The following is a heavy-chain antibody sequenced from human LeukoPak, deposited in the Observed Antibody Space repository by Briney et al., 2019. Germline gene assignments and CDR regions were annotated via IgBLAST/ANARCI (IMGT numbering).Heavy chain of an antibody. CDR2: INHSGST. V-gene: IGHV4-34*01. D-gene: IGHD5-24*01. CDR3: ARGLQLRLYYYMDV. CDR1: GGSFSGYY. Sequence: PSETLSLTCAVYGGSFSGYYWSWIRQPPGKGLEWIGEINHSGSTNYNPSLKSRVTISVDTTKNQFALKLSSVTAADAAVYYCARGLQLRLYYYMDVWVKGATVTVSS. J-gene: IGHJ6*03.